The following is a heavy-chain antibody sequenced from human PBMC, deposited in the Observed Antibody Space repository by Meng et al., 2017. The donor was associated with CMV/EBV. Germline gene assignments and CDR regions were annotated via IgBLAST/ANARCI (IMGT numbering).Heavy chain of an antibody. Sequence: GSLRLSCTVSGGSISSYYWSWIRPPPGKGLEWIGYIYYSGSTNYNPSLKSRVTISVDTSKNQFSLKLSSVTAADTAVYYCARVPEGELVSSGYWYFDLWGRGTLVTVSS. V-gene: IGHV4-59*01. CDR2: IYYSGST. CDR3: ARVPEGELVSSGYWYFDL. D-gene: IGHD6-6*01. CDR1: GGSISSYY. J-gene: IGHJ2*01.